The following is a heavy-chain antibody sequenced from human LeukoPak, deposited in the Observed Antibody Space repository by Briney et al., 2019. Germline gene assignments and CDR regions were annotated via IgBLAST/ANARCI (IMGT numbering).Heavy chain of an antibody. J-gene: IGHJ3*02. CDR3: ASAPGIAAAVYAFDI. V-gene: IGHV3-53*04. Sequence: PGGSLRLSCAASGFTVSSNYMSWVRQAPGKGLEWVSVIYSGGSTYYADSVKGRFTISRHNSKNTLYLQMNSLRAEDTAVYYCASAPGIAAAVYAFDIWGQGTMVTVSS. CDR1: GFTVSSNY. D-gene: IGHD6-13*01. CDR2: IYSGGST.